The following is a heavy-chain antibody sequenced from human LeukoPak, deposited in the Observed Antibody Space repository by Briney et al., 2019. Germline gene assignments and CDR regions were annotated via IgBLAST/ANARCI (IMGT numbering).Heavy chain of an antibody. CDR3: AREDPQTRVPEGMDV. D-gene: IGHD4/OR15-4a*01. V-gene: IGHV4-34*01. CDR2: INHSGST. Sequence: ASETLSLTCAVYGGSFSGYYWSWIRQPPGKGLEWIGEINHSGSTNYNPPLKSRVTISVDTSKNQFSLQLRSVTAADTAVYYCAREDPQTRVPEGMDVWGQGTTVTVSS. J-gene: IGHJ6*02. CDR1: GGSFSGYY.